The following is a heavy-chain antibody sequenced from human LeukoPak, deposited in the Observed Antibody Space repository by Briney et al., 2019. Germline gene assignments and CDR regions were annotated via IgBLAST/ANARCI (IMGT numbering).Heavy chain of an antibody. CDR1: GGTFSSYA. CDR2: IIPIFGTA. Sequence: ASVKVSCKASGGTFSSYAISWVRQAPGQGLEWMGGIIPIFGTANYAQKFQGRVTITTDESTSTAYMELSSLRSEDTAVYYCARSPRSSGYYDPDYWGQGTRVTVSS. D-gene: IGHD3-22*01. V-gene: IGHV1-69*05. CDR3: ARSPRSSGYYDPDY. J-gene: IGHJ4*02.